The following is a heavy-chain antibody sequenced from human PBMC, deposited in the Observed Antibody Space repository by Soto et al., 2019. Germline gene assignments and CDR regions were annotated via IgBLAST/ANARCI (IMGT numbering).Heavy chain of an antibody. CDR2: IYYSGST. J-gene: IGHJ4*02. CDR3: ARFGYCSGCSCFHFDY. CDR1: GGSISSYY. V-gene: IGHV4-59*01. D-gene: IGHD2-15*01. Sequence: QVQLQESGPGLVKPSETLSLTCTVSGGSISSYYWSWIRQPPGKGLEWIGYIYYSGSTNYNPSLKSRVTISVDTSKNQFSLKLSSVTAADTAVYYCARFGYCSGCSCFHFDYWGQGTLVTVSS.